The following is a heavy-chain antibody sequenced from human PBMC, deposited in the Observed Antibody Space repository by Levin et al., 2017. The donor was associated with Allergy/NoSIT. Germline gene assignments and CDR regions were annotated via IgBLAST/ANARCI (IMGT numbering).Heavy chain of an antibody. CDR1: GFTFSSYS. V-gene: IGHV3-21*01. Sequence: PGGSLRLSCAASGFTFSSYSMNWVRQAPGKGLEWVSSISSSSSYISYADSVKGRFTISRDNAKNSLYLQMNSLRAEDTAVYYCAREYSQYYGMDVWGQGTTVTVSS. CDR2: ISSSSSYI. J-gene: IGHJ6*02. D-gene: IGHD3-3*02. CDR3: AREYSQYYGMDV.